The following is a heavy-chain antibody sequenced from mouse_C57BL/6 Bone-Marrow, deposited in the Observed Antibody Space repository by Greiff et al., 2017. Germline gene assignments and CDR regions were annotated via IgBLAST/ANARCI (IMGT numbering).Heavy chain of an antibody. J-gene: IGHJ3*01. D-gene: IGHD1-1*01. Sequence: VQLQQPGAELVKPGASVKLSCKASGYTFTTYWLQWLKQRPGQGLEWIGEIDPSDGYTNSNQKFKGKATLTVAPSSSTAYMQLSSLTSEDSAVYYCARFEYYGGSYEVAYWGQGTLVTVSA. CDR1: GYTFTTYW. CDR2: IDPSDGYT. V-gene: IGHV1-50*01. CDR3: ARFEYYGGSYEVAY.